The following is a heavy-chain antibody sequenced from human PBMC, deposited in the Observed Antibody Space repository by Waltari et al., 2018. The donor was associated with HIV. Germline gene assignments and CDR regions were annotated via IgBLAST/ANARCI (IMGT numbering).Heavy chain of an antibody. CDR1: GGSISSYY. CDR2: IHYSGST. J-gene: IGHJ4*02. CDR3: ARAEPGPRTPSDYYDSSGAGRLRGRFDY. Sequence: QVQLQESGPGLVKPSETLSLTCTVSGGSISSYYWSWIRQPPGKGLEWVGYIHYSGSTNYNPSLKSRVTISVDTSKNQFSLKLSSVTAADTAVYYCARAEPGPRTPSDYYDSSGAGRLRGRFDYWGQGTLVTVSS. D-gene: IGHD3-22*01. V-gene: IGHV4-59*01.